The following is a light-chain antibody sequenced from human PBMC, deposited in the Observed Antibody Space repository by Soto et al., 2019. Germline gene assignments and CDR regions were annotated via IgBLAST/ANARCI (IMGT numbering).Light chain of an antibody. CDR3: QKYNSYQIT. CDR2: KAS. Sequence: DIQMTQSPSTLSASVGDRITITCRASQSISSWLAWYQQKPGKAPKLLIYKASSLESGVPSRFSGSGSGTELTLTISSLQPDDFATYYCQKYNSYQITXGQGTRREIK. V-gene: IGKV1-5*03. CDR1: QSISSW. J-gene: IGKJ5*01.